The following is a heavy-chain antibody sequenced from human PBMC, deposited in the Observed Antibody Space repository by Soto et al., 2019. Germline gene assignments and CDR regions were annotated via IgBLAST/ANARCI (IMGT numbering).Heavy chain of an antibody. Sequence: SLTCAVSGVSIVSSNWWIWVRQPPGKGLEWIGEIYHSGRTKYNPSLKSRVTISVDTSKNQFSLILSSVTAADTAVYYCATCQLGQYYYAMDVWGQGTTVTVSS. CDR3: ATCQLGQYYYAMDV. V-gene: IGHV4-4*02. CDR1: GVSIVSSNW. J-gene: IGHJ6*02. D-gene: IGHD7-27*01. CDR2: IYHSGRT.